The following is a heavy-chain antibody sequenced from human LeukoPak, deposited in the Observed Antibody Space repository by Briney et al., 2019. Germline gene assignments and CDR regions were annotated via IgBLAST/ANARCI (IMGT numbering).Heavy chain of an antibody. J-gene: IGHJ4*02. CDR1: GFTFSSYS. CDR3: ARGRWELRAWDY. V-gene: IGHV3-21*01. D-gene: IGHD1-26*01. CDR2: ISSSSSYI. Sequence: GGSLRLSCAASGFTFSSYSMNWVRQAPGKGLEWVSSISSSSSYIYYADSGKGRFTISRDNAKNSLYLQMNSLRAEDTAVYYCARGRWELRAWDYWGQGTLVTVSS.